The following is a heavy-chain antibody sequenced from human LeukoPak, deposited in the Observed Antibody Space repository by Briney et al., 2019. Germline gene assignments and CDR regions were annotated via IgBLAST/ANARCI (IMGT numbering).Heavy chain of an antibody. CDR3: AAVPGIIIAGYFAS. J-gene: IGHJ4*02. V-gene: IGHV3-23*01. CDR1: GFTFSNYE. Sequence: GGSLRLSCAASGFTFSNYEMNWVRQAPGKGLEWVSVVGSTGGTTYYADSVKGRFTISRDNAKNTMILQMNNLRVEDTAVYYCAAVPGIIIAGYFASWGRGTLVAVSA. CDR2: VGSTGGTT. D-gene: IGHD3-10*02.